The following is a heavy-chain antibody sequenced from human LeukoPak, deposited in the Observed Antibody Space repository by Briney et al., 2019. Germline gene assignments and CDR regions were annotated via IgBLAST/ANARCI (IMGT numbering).Heavy chain of an antibody. CDR1: GGSFSGYY. CDR2: TNHSGST. CDR3: ARAAPSHCSGGSCYSHGMDV. D-gene: IGHD2-15*01. J-gene: IGHJ6*04. V-gene: IGHV4-34*01. Sequence: SETLSLTCAVYGGSFSGYYWSWIRQPPGKGLEWIGETNHSGSTNYNPSLKSRVTISVDTSKNQFSLKLSSVTAADTAVYYCARAAPSHCSGGSCYSHGMDVWGKGTTVTVSS.